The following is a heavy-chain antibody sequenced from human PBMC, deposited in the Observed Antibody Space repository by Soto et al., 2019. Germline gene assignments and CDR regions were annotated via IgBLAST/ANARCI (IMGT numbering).Heavy chain of an antibody. J-gene: IGHJ4*02. V-gene: IGHV3-48*03. CDR2: ISSSGSTI. CDR1: GVTFSSYE. CDR3: ARGGESCLRLARGSF. D-gene: IGHD3-16*01. Sequence: PGRSLRLSCAASGVTFSSYEMNLVRQAPGKGLEWVSYISSSGSTIYYADSVKGRFTISRDNAKNSLYLQMNSLRPQRRPVYYCARGGESCLRLARGSFWGQGTLVPGSA.